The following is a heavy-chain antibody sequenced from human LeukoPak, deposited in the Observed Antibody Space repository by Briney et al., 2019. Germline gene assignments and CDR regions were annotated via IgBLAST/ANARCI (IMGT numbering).Heavy chain of an antibody. CDR3: ARVPYADV. Sequence: GGSLRLSCAASGFTFSNYAMTWVRQAPGKGLEWGSAISGGGGTTYYADSVKGRFTISRDNSKNTLYLQMNSLRAEDTAVYYCARVPYADVWGQGTTVTVSS. CDR2: ISGGGGTT. J-gene: IGHJ6*02. CDR1: GFTFSNYA. V-gene: IGHV3-23*01.